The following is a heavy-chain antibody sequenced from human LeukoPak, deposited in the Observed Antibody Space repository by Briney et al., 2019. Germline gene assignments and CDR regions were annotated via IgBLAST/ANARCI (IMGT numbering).Heavy chain of an antibody. CDR3: ARVPSDY. V-gene: IGHV3-21*06. CDR1: GFTFSSYS. J-gene: IGHJ4*02. Sequence: GGSLRLTCAASGFTFSSYSMNWVRQAPGKGLEWVSSISSSSGYIYYADSVKGRFTISRDNAKNSLYLQMNSLRAEDTAVYYCARVPSDYWGQGTLVTVSS. CDR2: ISSSSGYI.